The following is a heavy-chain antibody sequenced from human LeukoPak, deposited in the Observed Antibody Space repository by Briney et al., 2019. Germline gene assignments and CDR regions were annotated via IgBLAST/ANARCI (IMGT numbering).Heavy chain of an antibody. J-gene: IGHJ4*02. CDR1: GVSISSYY. V-gene: IGHV4-59*08. CDR2: IYFSGSI. D-gene: IGHD5-18*01. CDR3: ARSSGYTYGSDY. Sequence: SETLSLTCSVSGVSISSYYWSWIRQSPGRGLDWVGYIYFSGSINYNPSLKSRVTISADTSKNQLSLKLSSVTAADTAVYYCARSSGYTYGSDYWGQGTLVTVSS.